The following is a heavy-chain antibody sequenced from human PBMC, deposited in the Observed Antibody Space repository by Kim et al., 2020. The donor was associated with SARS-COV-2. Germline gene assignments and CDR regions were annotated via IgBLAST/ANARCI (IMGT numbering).Heavy chain of an antibody. D-gene: IGHD1-26*01. J-gene: IGHJ4*02. CDR3: ARAWREVGATTTSHFDY. Sequence: GGSLRLSCAASGFTFSSYDMHWVRQATGKGLEWVSAIGTAGDTYYPGSVKGRFTISRENAKNSLYLQMNSLRAGDTAVYYCARAWREVGATTTSHFDYWGQGTLVTVSS. CDR1: GFTFSSYD. CDR2: IGTAGDT. V-gene: IGHV3-13*04.